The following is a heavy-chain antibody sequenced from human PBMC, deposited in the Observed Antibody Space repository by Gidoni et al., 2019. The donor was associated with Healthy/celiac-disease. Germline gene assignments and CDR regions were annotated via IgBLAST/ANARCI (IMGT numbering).Heavy chain of an antibody. D-gene: IGHD4-17*01. Sequence: QVQLVESGGGVVQHGRSLRLTCAASGFPFSIYGMHWGRQAPGKGLEWVEVISYDGSNKYYADSVKCRFTISRDNSKNTLYLQMNSLRAEDTAVYYWAKAGGDYGDYVDAFDIWGQGTMVTVSS. CDR2: ISYDGSNK. V-gene: IGHV3-30*18. CDR3: AKAGGDYGDYVDAFDI. CDR1: GFPFSIYG. J-gene: IGHJ3*02.